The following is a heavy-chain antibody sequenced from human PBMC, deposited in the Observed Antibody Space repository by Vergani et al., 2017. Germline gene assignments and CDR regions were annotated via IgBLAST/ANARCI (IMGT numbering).Heavy chain of an antibody. CDR3: ARDHRRWYNWFDP. D-gene: IGHD4-23*01. Sequence: QVQLVQSGAEVKKPGASVKVSCKASGYTFTGYYMHWVRQAPGQGLEWMGWINPNSGGINYAQKFQGRVTMTRDTSISTAYMELSRLRSDDTAVYYCARDHRRWYNWFDPWGQGTLVTVSS. CDR1: GYTFTGYY. CDR2: INPNSGGI. V-gene: IGHV1-2*02. J-gene: IGHJ5*02.